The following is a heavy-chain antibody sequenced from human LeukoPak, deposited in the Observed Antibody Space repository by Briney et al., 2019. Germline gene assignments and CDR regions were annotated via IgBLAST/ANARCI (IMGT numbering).Heavy chain of an antibody. Sequence: GGSLRLSCAASGFTFSSYGTHWVRQAPGKGLEWVAVIWFDGSNKYYADSVKGRFTISRDNSKNTLYLQMNSLRAEDTAVYHCARDADIVVVVAATGGFDYWGQGTLVTVSS. V-gene: IGHV3-33*01. CDR3: ARDADIVVVVAATGGFDY. J-gene: IGHJ4*02. D-gene: IGHD2-15*01. CDR2: IWFDGSNK. CDR1: GFTFSSYG.